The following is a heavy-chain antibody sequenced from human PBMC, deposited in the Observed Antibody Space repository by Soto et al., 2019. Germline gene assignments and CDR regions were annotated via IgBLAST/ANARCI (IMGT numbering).Heavy chain of an antibody. CDR3: ARDDSDILTGYDYYYGMDV. J-gene: IGHJ6*02. D-gene: IGHD3-9*01. CDR1: GFTFSGSA. CDR2: IRSKANSYAT. Sequence: GVSLRLSCAASGFTFSGSAMHWVRQASGKGLEWVGRIRSKANSYATAYAASVKGRFTISRDDSKNTAYLQMNSLKTEDTAVYYCARDDSDILTGYDYYYGMDVWGQGTTVTVSS. V-gene: IGHV3-73*01.